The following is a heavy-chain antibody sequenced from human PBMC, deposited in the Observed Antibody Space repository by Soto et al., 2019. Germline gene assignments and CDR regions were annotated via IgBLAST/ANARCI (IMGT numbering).Heavy chain of an antibody. CDR2: IYWYDGK. J-gene: IGHJ4*02. D-gene: IGHD3-9*01. CDR3: AHIVVTGLGYYFDY. V-gene: IGHV2-5*01. CDR1: GVSLSSTRMA. Sequence: QITLKESGPTLLKPTQTLTLTCTLSGVSLSSTRMAVGWIRQPPGKALEWLALIYWYDGKRYRPFLKGRLTRTKHTTKNQVVLTMSNTDPVDTARDYCAHIVVTGLGYYFDYWGQATLVTVYS.